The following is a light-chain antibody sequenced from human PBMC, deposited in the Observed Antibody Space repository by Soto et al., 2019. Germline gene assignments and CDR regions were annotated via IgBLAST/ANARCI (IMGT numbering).Light chain of an antibody. J-gene: IGKJ5*01. CDR2: DTT. Sequence: EVVMTQSPATLSVSPGEGVTLSCRANQGIGDTLAWYQHKPGQTPSLLIYDTTTRATGVPARFSGSRSGPEFTLTISRLEPGDFAVYYCQHFGGTTFTFGQGTRLEIK. V-gene: IGKV3-15*01. CDR3: QHFGGTTFT. CDR1: QGIGDT.